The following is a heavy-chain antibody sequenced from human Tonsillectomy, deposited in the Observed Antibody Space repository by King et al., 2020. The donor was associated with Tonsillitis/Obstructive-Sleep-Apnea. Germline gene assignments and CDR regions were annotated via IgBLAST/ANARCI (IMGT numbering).Heavy chain of an antibody. CDR2: ISGSDGST. CDR3: AKGVGITVTIDAFDI. CDR1: GFTFSSYA. V-gene: IGHV3-23*04. D-gene: IGHD4-11*01. J-gene: IGHJ3*02. Sequence: VQLVESGGGLVQPGGSLRLSCAASGFTFSSYAMSWVRQAPGKGLEWVSAISGSDGSTYYADSGKGRFTISRDNSKNTLYLQMNILRAEDTAVYYCAKGVGITVTIDAFDIWGQGTMVTVSS.